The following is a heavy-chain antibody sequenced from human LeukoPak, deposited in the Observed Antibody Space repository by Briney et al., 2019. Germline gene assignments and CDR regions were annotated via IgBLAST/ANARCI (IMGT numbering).Heavy chain of an antibody. CDR2: IHSGGST. J-gene: IGHJ6*04. Sequence: GGSLRLSCAASGFTVSSNYMSWVRQAPGKGLEWVSVIHSGGSTYYADSVKGRFTITRDNSKNTLYLQMNSRRAEDTAVYYCASQRSYYYGMDVWGKGTTVTVSS. CDR3: ASQRSYYYGMDV. V-gene: IGHV3-53*01. CDR1: GFTVSSNY.